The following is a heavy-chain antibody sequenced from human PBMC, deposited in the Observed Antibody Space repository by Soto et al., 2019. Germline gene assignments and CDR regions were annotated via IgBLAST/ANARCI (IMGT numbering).Heavy chain of an antibody. J-gene: IGHJ4*02. CDR2: INAGNGNT. CDR3: ARGPGGPDGPGDY. CDR1: GYTFTSYA. Sequence: ASVKVSCKASGYTFTSYAMNWVRQAPGQRLEWMGWINAGNGNTKYSQKFQGRVTITRDTSASTAYMELSSLRSEDTAVYYCARGPGGPDGPGDYWGQGTLVTVSS. D-gene: IGHD2-15*01. V-gene: IGHV1-3*01.